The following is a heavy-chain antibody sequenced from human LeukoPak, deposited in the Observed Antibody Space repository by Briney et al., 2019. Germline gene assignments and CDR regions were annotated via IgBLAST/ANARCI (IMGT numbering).Heavy chain of an antibody. CDR1: GYSFTNYW. J-gene: IGHJ4*02. V-gene: IGHV5-51*01. CDR3: ARVKYSSAWTYFFDY. CDR2: IYPGDSDT. Sequence: GESLKISCKGSGYSFTNYWIAWVRQMPGKGLEWMGIIYPGDSDTRYSPSFQGQVTMSADKSISTAYLQWSSLEASDTAMYYCARVKYSSAWTYFFDYWGQGTLVTVSS. D-gene: IGHD6-19*01.